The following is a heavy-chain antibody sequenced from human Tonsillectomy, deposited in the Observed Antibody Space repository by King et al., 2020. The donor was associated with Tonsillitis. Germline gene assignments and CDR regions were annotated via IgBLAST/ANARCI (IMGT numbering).Heavy chain of an antibody. CDR1: GGSMRTYY. D-gene: IGHD6-13*01. CDR2: IATTGST. J-gene: IGHJ4*02. CDR3: ASDAFSSTWYTYFDN. V-gene: IGHV4-4*07. Sequence: VQLQESGPRLVKPSETLSLTCTVSGGSMRTYYWSWIRQTAGRGLEWIGRIATTGSTLYNPSLKSRLSMSVDTSRNLFSMELSSVTAADTAVYFCASDAFSSTWYTYFDNWGQGMQVTVSS.